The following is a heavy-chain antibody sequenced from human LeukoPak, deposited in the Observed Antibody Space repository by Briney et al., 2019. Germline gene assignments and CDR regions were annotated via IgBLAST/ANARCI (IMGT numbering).Heavy chain of an antibody. V-gene: IGHV3-23*01. CDR1: GFTFSSYA. J-gene: IGHJ4*02. CDR2: ISGSGGST. Sequence: AGGSLRLSCAASGFTFSSYAMSWVRQAPGKGLEWASAISGSGGSTYYADSVKGRFTISRDNSKNTLYLQMNSLRAEDTAVYYCAKARGYSYGYFLRSSFSPFDYWGQGTLVTVSS. D-gene: IGHD5-18*01. CDR3: AKARGYSYGYFLRSSFSPFDY.